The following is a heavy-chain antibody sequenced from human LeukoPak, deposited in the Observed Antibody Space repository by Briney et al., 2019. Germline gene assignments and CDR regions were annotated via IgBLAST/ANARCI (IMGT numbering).Heavy chain of an antibody. CDR3: AREGGIAVAGPQRTYYMDV. V-gene: IGHV6-1*01. CDR1: GDSVSSNSAA. J-gene: IGHJ6*03. Sequence: SQTLSLTCAISGDSVSSNSAAWNWIRQSPSRGLEWLGRTYYRSKWYNDYAVSVKSRITINPDTSKNQFSLQLNSVTPEDTAVYYCAREGGIAVAGPQRTYYMDVWGKGTTVTISS. CDR2: TYYRSKWYN. D-gene: IGHD6-19*01.